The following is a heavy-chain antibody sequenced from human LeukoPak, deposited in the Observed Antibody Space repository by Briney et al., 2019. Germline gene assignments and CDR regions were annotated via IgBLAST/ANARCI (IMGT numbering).Heavy chain of an antibody. J-gene: IGHJ4*02. D-gene: IGHD1-26*01. V-gene: IGHV3-11*06. Sequence: GGSLRLSCAASGFTFSDYYMSWIRQAPGKGLEWVSYISSSSSYTNYADPVKGRFTISRDNAKNSLYLQMNSLRAEDTAVYYCARTSGVTREDYFDYWGQGTLVTVSS. CDR1: GFTFSDYY. CDR3: ARTSGVTREDYFDY. CDR2: ISSSSSYT.